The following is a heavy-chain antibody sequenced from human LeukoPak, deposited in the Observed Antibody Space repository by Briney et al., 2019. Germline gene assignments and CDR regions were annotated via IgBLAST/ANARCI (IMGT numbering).Heavy chain of an antibody. CDR3: ARAAYYYDGSGYYLGD. CDR1: GGTFSSYA. Sequence: SVKVSCKASGGTFSSYAISWVRQAPGQGLEWMGGIIPIFGTANYAQKFQGRVTITADESTSTAYMELSSLRSEDTAVYYCARAAYYYDGSGYYLGDWGQGTLVTVSS. J-gene: IGHJ4*02. CDR2: IIPIFGTA. V-gene: IGHV1-69*13. D-gene: IGHD3-22*01.